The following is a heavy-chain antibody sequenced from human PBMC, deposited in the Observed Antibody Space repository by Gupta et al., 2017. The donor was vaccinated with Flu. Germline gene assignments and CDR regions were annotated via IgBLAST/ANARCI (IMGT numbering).Heavy chain of an antibody. CDR1: GFSFTTSGVG. CDR2: IYWDDVK. D-gene: IGHD1-26*01. J-gene: IGHJ3*01. Sequence: QITLKESGPTLVKPTQTLTLTCTSSGFSFTTSGVGVGWIRQPPGKALEWLGLIYWDDVKRYSPSLRARSTLAMDTSKTQVVLKMTNMDPVDTGTYYCAYFRQNVWEARNTLRGVAFGFWGQGTMVTVSS. CDR3: AYFRQNVWEARNTLRGVAFGF. V-gene: IGHV2-5*02.